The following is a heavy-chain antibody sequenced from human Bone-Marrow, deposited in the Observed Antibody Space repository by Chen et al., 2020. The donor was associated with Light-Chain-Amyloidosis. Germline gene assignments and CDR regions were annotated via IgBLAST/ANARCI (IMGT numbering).Heavy chain of an antibody. CDR2: IDPSGGRK. D-gene: IGHD2-15*01. V-gene: IGHV1-46*01. CDR3: AKTKGYCRGDNCYSRGDRNFYGMDV. CDR1: GYTFTNHY. Sequence: QVQLVQSGPEVDKPAASVKLSCKASGYTFTNHYFHWESLSPAQVPEWMGIIDPSGGRKIYAQKFKGRVTRTRDTSTSTVYMELSSLTSEDTAVYYCAKTKGYCRGDNCYSRGDRNFYGMDVWGQGTTVTVAS. J-gene: IGHJ6*02.